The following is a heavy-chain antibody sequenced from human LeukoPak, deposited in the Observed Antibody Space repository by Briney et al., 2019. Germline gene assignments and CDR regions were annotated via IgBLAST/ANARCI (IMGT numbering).Heavy chain of an antibody. Sequence: ASVKVSCKASGYTFTGYYMHWVRQAPGQGLEGMGWINPHSGGTNSAQMFQGRVTMTRDTSISTAYMELSRLRSDDTAVYYCARAPYYYDSSGPIDYWGQGTLVTVSS. V-gene: IGHV1-2*02. J-gene: IGHJ4*02. D-gene: IGHD3-22*01. CDR2: INPHSGGT. CDR1: GYTFTGYY. CDR3: ARAPYYYDSSGPIDY.